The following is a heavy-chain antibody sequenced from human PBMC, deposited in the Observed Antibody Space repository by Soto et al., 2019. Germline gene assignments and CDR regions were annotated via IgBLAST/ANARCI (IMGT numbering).Heavy chain of an antibody. CDR1: GYTFTGYY. CDR2: INPNSGGT. Sequence: RASVKVSCKASGYTFTGYYMHWVRQAPGQGLEWMGWINPNSGGTNYAQKFQGRVTMTRDTSISTAYMELSRLRSDDTAVYYCARESEAGRFYYYYYGMDVWGQGTTVTVSS. CDR3: ARESEAGRFYYYYYGMDV. J-gene: IGHJ6*02. V-gene: IGHV1-2*02. D-gene: IGHD6-13*01.